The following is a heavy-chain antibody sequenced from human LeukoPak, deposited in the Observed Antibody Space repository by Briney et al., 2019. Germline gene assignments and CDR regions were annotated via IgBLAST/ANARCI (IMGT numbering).Heavy chain of an antibody. Sequence: GGSLRLSCAASGFTFSTYSMNWVRQAPGKGLEWVSSISSGSSYIYYADSVKGRFTISRDNAKNSLYLQMNSLRAEDTAVYYCARAVSVGATGYYFDCWGQGTLVTVSS. D-gene: IGHD1-26*01. J-gene: IGHJ4*02. CDR3: ARAVSVGATGYYFDC. CDR1: GFTFSTYS. CDR2: ISSGSSYI. V-gene: IGHV3-21*04.